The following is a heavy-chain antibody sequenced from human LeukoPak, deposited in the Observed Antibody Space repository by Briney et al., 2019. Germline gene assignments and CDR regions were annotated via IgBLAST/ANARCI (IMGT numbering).Heavy chain of an antibody. Sequence: GGSLRLSCAASGFTFSDYYMSWVRQAPGKGLEWVSYISGSSSHSNYADSVKGRFTISRDNAKNSLFLQMSSLRADDTAIYYCARVNPISSGFYAYWGQGTLVTVSP. CDR3: ARVNPISSGFYAY. CDR2: ISGSSSHS. J-gene: IGHJ4*02. D-gene: IGHD3-22*01. V-gene: IGHV3-11*06. CDR1: GFTFSDYY.